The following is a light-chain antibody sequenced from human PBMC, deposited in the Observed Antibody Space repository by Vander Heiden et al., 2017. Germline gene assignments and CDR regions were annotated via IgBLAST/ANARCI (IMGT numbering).Light chain of an antibody. CDR1: QSVSSSY. CDR3: QQYGSSHT. CDR2: GAS. J-gene: IGKJ4*01. Sequence: LTKSPGTLSLSPGERATLSCRASQSVSSSYLAWYQQKPGQAPRLLIYGASSRATGIPDRFSGSGSGTDFTLTISRLEPEDFAVYYCQQYGSSHTFGGGTKVEIK. V-gene: IGKV3-20*01.